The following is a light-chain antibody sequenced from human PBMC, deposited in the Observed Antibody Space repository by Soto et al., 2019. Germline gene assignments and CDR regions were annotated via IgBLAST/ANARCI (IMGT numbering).Light chain of an antibody. V-gene: IGKV3-11*01. J-gene: IGKJ1*01. CDR2: DAS. CDR1: QSVSTS. Sequence: IVLTQSPATLSLSPGERAALSCRASQSVSTSLAWYQHKPGQAPRLFIYDASKRAPGIPARFSGGGSGTDFTLTISSLEPEDFAVYYCQVRDVWPSFGQGTKVEIK. CDR3: QVRDVWPS.